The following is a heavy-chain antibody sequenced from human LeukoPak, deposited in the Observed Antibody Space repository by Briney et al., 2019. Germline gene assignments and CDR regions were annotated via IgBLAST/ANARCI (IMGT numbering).Heavy chain of an antibody. CDR3: ARVHVSGGIHLDY. CDR2: IYSGGST. Sequence: PGGALRLSCAASGFTVSRNYMSWVRQAPGKGLEWVSVIYSGGSTYYADSVKGRFIISRDNSKNTLYLQMNSLRAEDTAGYYCARVHVSGGIHLDYWGQGTLVTVSS. V-gene: IGHV3-53*01. D-gene: IGHD4-23*01. J-gene: IGHJ4*02. CDR1: GFTVSRNY.